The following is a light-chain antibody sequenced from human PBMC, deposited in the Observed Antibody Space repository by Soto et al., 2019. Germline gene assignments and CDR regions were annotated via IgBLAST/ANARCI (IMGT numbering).Light chain of an antibody. Sequence: EISRTQFPAILSASPGGGATLSCMAAQDVSTNLAWYLLRRGQPPRLLIYDISTRATGVPARFSGSGSGTEFTLTISGLQSEDFALYFCQQYNNWPFSFGPGTRLEIK. CDR2: DIS. V-gene: IGKV3-15*01. J-gene: IGKJ5*01. CDR1: QDVSTN. CDR3: QQYNNWPFS.